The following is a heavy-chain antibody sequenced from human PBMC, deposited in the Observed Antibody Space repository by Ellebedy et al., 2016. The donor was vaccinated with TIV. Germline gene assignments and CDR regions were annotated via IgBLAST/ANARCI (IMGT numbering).Heavy chain of an antibody. V-gene: IGHV4-39*01. CDR3: ARCHGSGSYYTSYYFDY. CDR1: GGSISSSSYY. D-gene: IGHD3-10*01. CDR2: IYYSGST. Sequence: SETLSLXCTVSGGSISSSSYYWGWIRQPPGKGLEWIGSIYYSGSTYYNPSLKSRVTISVDTSKNQFSLKLSSVTAADTAVYYCARCHGSGSYYTSYYFDYWGQGTLVTVSS. J-gene: IGHJ4*02.